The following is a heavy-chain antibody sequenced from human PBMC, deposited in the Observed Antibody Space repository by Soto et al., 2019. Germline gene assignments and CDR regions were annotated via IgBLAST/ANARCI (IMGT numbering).Heavy chain of an antibody. D-gene: IGHD3-10*01. CDR2: INHSGST. V-gene: IGHV4-34*01. Sequence: SETLSLTCAVYGGSLSGYYWSWIRQPPGKGLEWIGEINHSGSTNYNPSLKSRVTISVDTSKNQFSLKLSSVTAADTAVYYCARSPYVRVRGVIRYMDVWGKGTTVTVSS. CDR1: GGSLSGYY. J-gene: IGHJ6*03. CDR3: ARSPYVRVRGVIRYMDV.